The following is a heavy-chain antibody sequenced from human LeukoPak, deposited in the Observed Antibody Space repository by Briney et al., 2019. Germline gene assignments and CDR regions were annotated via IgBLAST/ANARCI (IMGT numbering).Heavy chain of an antibody. V-gene: IGHV4-39*07. CDR2: IHYSGST. CDR1: GGSISSSSYY. D-gene: IGHD2-15*01. Sequence: SETLSLTCTVSGGSISSSSYYWGWIRQPPGKGLEWIGTIHYSGSTNYNPSLKSRVTISVDTSKNQFSLKLSSVTAADTAVYYCARGYCSGGSCYSYYYYNYMDVWGKGTTVTVSS. J-gene: IGHJ6*03. CDR3: ARGYCSGGSCYSYYYYNYMDV.